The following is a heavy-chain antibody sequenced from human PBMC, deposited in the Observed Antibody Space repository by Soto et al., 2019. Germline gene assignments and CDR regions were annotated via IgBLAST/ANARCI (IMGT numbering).Heavy chain of an antibody. CDR1: GYNFNNYE. V-gene: IGHV1-8*01. J-gene: IGHJ4*02. D-gene: IGHD1-26*01. CDR2: MKGYSGNP. Sequence: QVQLLQSGAEVKKPGASVKISCKASGYNFNNYEINWVRQAPAQGLEWMGLMKGYSGNPLYAQNFQGRLTLTRDTSTNTAYLELTSLAYEDTAIYFCARRRGESYYGLDYWGQGTLVTVSS. CDR3: ARRRGESYYGLDY.